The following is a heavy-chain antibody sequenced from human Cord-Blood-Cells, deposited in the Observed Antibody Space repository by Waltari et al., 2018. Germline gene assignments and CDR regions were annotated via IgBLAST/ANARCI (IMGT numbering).Heavy chain of an antibody. D-gene: IGHD6-6*01. Sequence: QVQLVQSGAEVKKPGASVKVSCKASGYTFTSYAMHWVRQAPGQRLEWKGWINAGNGNTKYSQKFQGRVTITRDTSASTAYMELSSLRSEDTAVYYCARDEYSSSYYYYMDVWGKGTTVTVSS. J-gene: IGHJ6*03. CDR3: ARDEYSSSYYYYMDV. V-gene: IGHV1-3*01. CDR1: GYTFTSYA. CDR2: INAGNGNT.